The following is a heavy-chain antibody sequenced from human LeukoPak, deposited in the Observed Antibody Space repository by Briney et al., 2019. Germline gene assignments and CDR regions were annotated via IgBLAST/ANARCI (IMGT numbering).Heavy chain of an antibody. J-gene: IGHJ3*02. CDR1: GFTFSSYA. CDR2: ISGSGGST. CDR3: AKELLWFGELPHDAFDI. Sequence: PGGSLRLSCAASGFTFSSYAMSWVRQAPGKGLEWVSAISGSGGSTYYADSVKGRFTISRDNSKNTLYLQMNSLRAEDTAVYSCAKELLWFGELPHDAFDIWGQGTMVTVSS. V-gene: IGHV3-23*01. D-gene: IGHD3-10*01.